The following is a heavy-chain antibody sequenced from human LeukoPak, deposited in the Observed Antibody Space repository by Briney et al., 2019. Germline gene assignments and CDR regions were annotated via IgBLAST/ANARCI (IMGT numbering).Heavy chain of an antibody. CDR3: ARVGPGVLAAFDI. Sequence: GGSLRLSCAASGFTFSTYWMHWVRQAPGKGLVWVSRINSDWSSTSYADSVKGRFTISRDNAKNTLYLQMNSLRAEDTAVNYCARVGPGVLAAFDIWGQGTMVTVSS. J-gene: IGHJ3*02. CDR1: GFTFSTYW. V-gene: IGHV3-74*01. D-gene: IGHD1-14*01. CDR2: INSDWSST.